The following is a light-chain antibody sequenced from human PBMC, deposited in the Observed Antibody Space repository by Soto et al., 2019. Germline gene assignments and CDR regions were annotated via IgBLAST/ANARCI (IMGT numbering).Light chain of an antibody. J-gene: IGKJ3*01. V-gene: IGKV3-20*01. CDR1: QSVSSTY. Sequence: EIVLTQSPGTLSLSPGERATLSCRASQSVSSTYFAWYQQKPGQAPRLLIYGASSRATGIPDRFSGSGSRTDFTLTITRLEPEDFAVYYCQQYGSSPFTFGPGTKVDIK. CDR2: GAS. CDR3: QQYGSSPFT.